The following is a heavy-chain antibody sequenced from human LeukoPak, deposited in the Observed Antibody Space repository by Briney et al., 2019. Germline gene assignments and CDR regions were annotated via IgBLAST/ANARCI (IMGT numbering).Heavy chain of an antibody. Sequence: GRSLRLSCAASGFTFSSYWMSWVRQAPGKGLEWVANIKQDGSEKYYVDSVKGRFTISRDNAKNSLYLQMNSLRAEDTAVYYCARDRRSGGSSYYFDYWGQGTLVTVSS. CDR1: GFTFSSYW. J-gene: IGHJ4*02. CDR3: ARDRRSGGSSYYFDY. V-gene: IGHV3-7*04. D-gene: IGHD2-15*01. CDR2: IKQDGSEK.